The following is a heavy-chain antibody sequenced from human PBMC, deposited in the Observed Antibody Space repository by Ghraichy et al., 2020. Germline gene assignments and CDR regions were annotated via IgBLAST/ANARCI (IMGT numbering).Heavy chain of an antibody. Sequence: SETLSLTCAVYGGSLSGYYWSWIRQPPGKGLEWIGEISHSGSTNYNPSLKSRVTISEDASKNQLSLKLSSVAAADTAVYFCARGYRAASALFGHWGQGTLVTVSS. CDR1: GGSLSGYY. V-gene: IGHV4-34*01. CDR3: ARGYRAASALFGH. J-gene: IGHJ4*02. D-gene: IGHD6-13*01. CDR2: ISHSGST.